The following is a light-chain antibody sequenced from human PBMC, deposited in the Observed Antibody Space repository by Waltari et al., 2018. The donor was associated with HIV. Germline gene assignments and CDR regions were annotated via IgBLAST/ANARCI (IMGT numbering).Light chain of an antibody. CDR3: QSWGTCIKEV. CDR1: TGHSRYA. CDR2: RKSDGSH. Sequence: QLVLTQSPSASASLGASVKLTCPLSTGHSRYAIAWHHQQPEKGARYLMKRKSDGSHCKRDGFPDRFSGSSSGDERYLPISRLQAEDEADYYCQSWGTCIKEVFGVGTKLTVL. J-gene: IGLJ3*02. V-gene: IGLV4-69*01.